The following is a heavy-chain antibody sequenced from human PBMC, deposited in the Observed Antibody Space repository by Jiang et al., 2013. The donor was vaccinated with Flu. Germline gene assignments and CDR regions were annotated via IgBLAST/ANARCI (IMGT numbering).Heavy chain of an antibody. V-gene: IGHV6-1*01. J-gene: IGHJ4*02. CDR3: ARDPGYSLSLFDY. Sequence: TLSLTCAISGDSVSSNSAAWNRIRQSPSRGLEWLGRTYYRSTWYNEYAVALQSRITINPDTSKNQFSLHLNSVTPEDTAVYYCARDPGYSLSLFDYWGQGTLVTVSS. D-gene: IGHD5-12*01. CDR2: TYYRSTWYN. CDR1: GDSVSSNSAA.